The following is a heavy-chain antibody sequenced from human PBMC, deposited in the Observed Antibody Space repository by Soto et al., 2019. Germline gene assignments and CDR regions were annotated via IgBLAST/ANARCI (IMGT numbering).Heavy chain of an antibody. CDR3: GRDAGSRFDY. CDR2: MNRDGSEK. J-gene: IGHJ4*02. D-gene: IGHD1-26*01. V-gene: IGHV3-7*01. Sequence: GGSLRLSCAASGFTFSSYWMTWARQAPGKGLEWVASMNRDGSEKRYVDSVEGRFTISRDNAKNSLFLQMNSLSPNDTAVYYCGRDAGSRFDYWGQGSLVTVSS. CDR1: GFTFSSYW.